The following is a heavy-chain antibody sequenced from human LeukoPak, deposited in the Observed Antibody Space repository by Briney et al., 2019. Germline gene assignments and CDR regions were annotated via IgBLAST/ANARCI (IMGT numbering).Heavy chain of an antibody. V-gene: IGHV1-18*01. CDR1: GYTFTSYG. CDR2: ISAYNGNT. Sequence: ASVKVSCKASGYTFTSYGISWVRQAPGQGLEWMGWISAYNGNTNYAQKLQGRVTMTTDTSTSTAHMELRSLRSDDTAVYYCARSLADSSSSPFDYWGQGTLVTVSS. CDR3: ARSLADSSSSPFDY. D-gene: IGHD6-6*01. J-gene: IGHJ4*02.